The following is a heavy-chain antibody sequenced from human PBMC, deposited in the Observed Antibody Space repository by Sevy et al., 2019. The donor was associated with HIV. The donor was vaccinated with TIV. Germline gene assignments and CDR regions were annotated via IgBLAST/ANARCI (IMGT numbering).Heavy chain of an antibody. CDR3: ARGGGNGWYYFDY. Sequence: ASVKVSCKASGGTFRSYGISWVRQAPGQGLEWMGGIIPILGSTNYALKFQGRVTITADESTNTAYMELNSLRSEDAAVYFCARGGGNGWYYFDYWGQETLVTVSS. J-gene: IGHJ4*02. V-gene: IGHV1-69*13. CDR1: GGTFRSYG. D-gene: IGHD6-19*01. CDR2: IIPILGST.